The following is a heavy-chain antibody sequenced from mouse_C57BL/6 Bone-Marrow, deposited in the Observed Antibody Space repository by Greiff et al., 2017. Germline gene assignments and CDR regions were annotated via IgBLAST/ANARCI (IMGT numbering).Heavy chain of an antibody. D-gene: IGHD1-1*01. J-gene: IGHJ1*03. CDR2: IAPEDGEP. Sequence: VQLQQSGAELVKPGASVKLSCTASGFNIKDYYMHWVKQRTEPGLEWIGRIAPEDGEPKYAPKFQGKATITADTSSNTAYLQLSSLTTEDAAVCYCAATVPATERDFDVWGTGTMVTVSA. CDR1: GFNIKDYY. CDR3: AATVPATERDFDV. V-gene: IGHV14-2*01.